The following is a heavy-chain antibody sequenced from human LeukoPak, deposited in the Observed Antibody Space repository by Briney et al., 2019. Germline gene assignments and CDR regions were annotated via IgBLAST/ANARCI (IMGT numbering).Heavy chain of an antibody. CDR1: GVSISSYY. CDR3: ARVVGYSYGTADY. Sequence: SETLSLTCTVSGVSISSYYWSWIRQPPGKGLEWIGCIYYSGSTNYNPSFKSRVTISVDTSKNQFSLKLRSVTAADTAVYYCARVVGYSYGTADYWGQGTLVTVSS. J-gene: IGHJ4*02. CDR2: IYYSGST. D-gene: IGHD5-18*01. V-gene: IGHV4-59*08.